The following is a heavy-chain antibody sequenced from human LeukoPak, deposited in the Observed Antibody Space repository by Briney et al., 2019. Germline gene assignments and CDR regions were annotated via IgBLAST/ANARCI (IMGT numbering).Heavy chain of an antibody. D-gene: IGHD5-24*01. J-gene: IGHJ4*02. Sequence: EASVKVSCKASGGTFSSYAISWVRQAPGQGLEWMGGIIPIFGTANYAQKFQGRVTITADESTSTAYMELSSLRSEDTAVYYCARSRDGYNYPLELDYWGQGTLVTVSS. CDR2: IIPIFGTA. CDR3: ARSRDGYNYPLELDY. V-gene: IGHV1-69*13. CDR1: GGTFSSYA.